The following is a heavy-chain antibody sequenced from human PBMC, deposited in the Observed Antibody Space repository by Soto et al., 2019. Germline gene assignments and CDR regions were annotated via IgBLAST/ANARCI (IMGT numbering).Heavy chain of an antibody. Sequence: SETLSLTCAVSGGSISSGGYYWSWLRQPPGKGLEWIGEINHSGSTNYNPSLKSRVTISVDTSKNQFSLKLSSVTAADTAVYYCARAVLPATAPFDYWGQGTLVTVSS. CDR3: ARAVLPATAPFDY. CDR2: INHSGST. J-gene: IGHJ4*02. V-gene: IGHV4-61*08. CDR1: GGSISSGGYY. D-gene: IGHD2-2*01.